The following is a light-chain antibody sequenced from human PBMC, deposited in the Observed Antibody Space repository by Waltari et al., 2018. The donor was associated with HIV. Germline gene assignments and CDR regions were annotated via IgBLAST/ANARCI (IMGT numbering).Light chain of an antibody. CDR1: QSVGSN. CDR2: GAS. V-gene: IGKV3-15*01. J-gene: IGKJ4*01. Sequence: EIVMTQSPASLSVSQGERATLSCRASQSVGSNLAWYQQKPGQASRLLIYGASTRATGIPARFGGSGSRTEFTLTISSLQSEDFAVYFCQQYYNWPLTFGGGTKVEI. CDR3: QQYYNWPLT.